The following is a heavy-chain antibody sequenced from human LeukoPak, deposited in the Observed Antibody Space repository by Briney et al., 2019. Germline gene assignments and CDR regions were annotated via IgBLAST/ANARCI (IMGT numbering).Heavy chain of an antibody. V-gene: IGHV1-46*01. Sequence: ASVKVSCKASGYTFTSYYMHWVRQAPGQGLEWMGIINPSGGSTSYAQKFQGRVTMTRDTSTSTAYMELSSLRSEDTAVYCCARSGSHDPRDWGQGTLVTVSS. CDR3: ARSGSHDPRD. J-gene: IGHJ4*02. D-gene: IGHD3-3*01. CDR2: INPSGGST. CDR1: GYTFTSYY.